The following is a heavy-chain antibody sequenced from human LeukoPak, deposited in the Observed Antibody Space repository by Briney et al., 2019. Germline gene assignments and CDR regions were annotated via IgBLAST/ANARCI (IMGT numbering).Heavy chain of an antibody. CDR1: GFTFSSYS. J-gene: IGHJ4*02. Sequence: GGSLRLSCAASGFTFSSYSMNWVRQAPGKGLEWVSSISSSSSYIYYADSVKGRFTISRDNAKNSLYLQMNNLRAEDTAVYYCARPMVTTVTTFGYWGQGTLVTVSS. CDR3: ARPMVTTVTTFGY. D-gene: IGHD4-17*01. CDR2: ISSSSSYI. V-gene: IGHV3-21*01.